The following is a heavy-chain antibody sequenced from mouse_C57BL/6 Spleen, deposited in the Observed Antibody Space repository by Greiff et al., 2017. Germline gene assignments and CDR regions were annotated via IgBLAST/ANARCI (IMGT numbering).Heavy chain of an antibody. V-gene: IGHV1-22*01. D-gene: IGHD1-1*01. Sequence: EVKLMESGPELVKPGASVKMSCKASGYTFTDYNMHWVKQSHGKSLEWIGYINPNNGGTSYNQKFKGKATLTVNKSSSTAYMELRSLTSEDSAVYYCARPYGSPFAYWGQGTLVTVSA. J-gene: IGHJ3*01. CDR1: GYTFTDYN. CDR2: INPNNGGT. CDR3: ARPYGSPFAY.